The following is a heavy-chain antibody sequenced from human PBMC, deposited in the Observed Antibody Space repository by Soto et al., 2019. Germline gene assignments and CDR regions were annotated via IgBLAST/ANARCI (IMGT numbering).Heavy chain of an antibody. Sequence: GGSLRLSCAASGFTFSNFAMNWVRQAPGKGLEWVSVISGTADTTYNADPVKGRFTISRDNSKNMVYLQMNSLRAEDTALYYCATGYCSSTSCYFDYWGQGTLVTVSS. D-gene: IGHD2-2*01. CDR1: GFTFSNFA. J-gene: IGHJ4*02. V-gene: IGHV3-23*01. CDR3: ATGYCSSTSCYFDY. CDR2: ISGTADTT.